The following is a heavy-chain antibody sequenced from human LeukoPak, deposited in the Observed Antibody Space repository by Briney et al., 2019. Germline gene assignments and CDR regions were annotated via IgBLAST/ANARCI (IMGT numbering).Heavy chain of an antibody. J-gene: IGHJ4*02. D-gene: IGHD3-22*01. CDR1: GGSLSSYY. Sequence: SETLSLTCTVSGGSLSSYYWSWIRQPPGKGLEWIGYIYYSGSTNYNPSLKSRVTISVDTSKNQFSLKLSSVTAADTAVYYCARSADSSGYYYRSVYFDYWGQGTLVTVSS. CDR2: IYYSGST. V-gene: IGHV4-59*01. CDR3: ARSADSSGYYYRSVYFDY.